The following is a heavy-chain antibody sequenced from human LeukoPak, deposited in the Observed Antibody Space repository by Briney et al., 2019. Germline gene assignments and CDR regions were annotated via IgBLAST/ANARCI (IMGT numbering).Heavy chain of an antibody. CDR3: ARADWSGFFPGDTLDY. Sequence: PGGSLRLSCAASGFTFSSYAMSWVRQAPGKGLEWVSSISSSSSYIYYADSVKGRFTISRDNAKNSLYLQMNSLRAEDTAVYYCARADWSGFFPGDTLDYWGQGTLVTVSS. CDR1: GFTFSSYA. V-gene: IGHV3-21*01. J-gene: IGHJ4*02. D-gene: IGHD3-3*01. CDR2: ISSSSSYI.